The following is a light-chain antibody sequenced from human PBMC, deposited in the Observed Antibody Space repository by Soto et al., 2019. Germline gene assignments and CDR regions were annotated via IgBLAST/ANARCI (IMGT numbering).Light chain of an antibody. CDR3: SSYTTSGTLYV. CDR1: TSDLGDYNY. CDR2: EVS. V-gene: IGLV2-14*01. J-gene: IGLJ1*01. Sequence: QSVLTQPASVSGSPGQSITISCTGTTSDLGDYNYVSWYQQHPGKAPKLMIYEVSNRPSGVSNRFSGSKSDNTASLTISGLQAEDEADYYCSSYTTSGTLYVFGTGTKLTVL.